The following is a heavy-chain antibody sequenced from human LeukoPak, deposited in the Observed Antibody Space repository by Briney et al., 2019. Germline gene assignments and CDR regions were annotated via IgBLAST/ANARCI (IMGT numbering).Heavy chain of an antibody. Sequence: GGSLRLSCAASGFTFSSYAMSWVRQAPGKGLKRVSAISGSGGSTYYADSVKGRFTISRDNSKNTLYLQMNSLRAEDTAVYYCAKVTGTTHWYLDLWGRGTLVTVSS. V-gene: IGHV3-23*01. J-gene: IGHJ2*01. CDR2: ISGSGGST. CDR3: AKVTGTTHWYLDL. D-gene: IGHD1-7*01. CDR1: GFTFSSYA.